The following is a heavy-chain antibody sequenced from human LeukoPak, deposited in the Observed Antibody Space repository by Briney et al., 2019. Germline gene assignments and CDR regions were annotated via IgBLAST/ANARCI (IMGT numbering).Heavy chain of an antibody. CDR3: ARDPGVGVDL. Sequence: GGSLRLSCAASGFLVRDNHMSWVRPAPGRGLEWVSIIYNSGNTDYADSVKGRFTVSIDTSENTLFLQMNDLRVDDTAIYYCARDPGVGVDLWGRGTLVSV. J-gene: IGHJ2*01. CDR1: GFLVRDNH. D-gene: IGHD3-16*01. CDR2: IYNSGNT. V-gene: IGHV3-53*01.